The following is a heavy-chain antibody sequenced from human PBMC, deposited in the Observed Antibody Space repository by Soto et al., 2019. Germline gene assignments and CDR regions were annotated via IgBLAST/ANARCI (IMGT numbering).Heavy chain of an antibody. CDR2: ITYDGSNQ. CDR3: TRKIWNDVIGFGMDV. CDR1: GFTFSKYG. Sequence: QVQLVESGGGVVQPGTSLRLSCAASGFTFSKYGMHWVRQAPGRGLEWVALITYDGSNQYYADSVKGRFSSSRDNSKNTLYLQMNSLRPEDTAVYFCTRKIWNDVIGFGMDVWGQGTTVSVSS. D-gene: IGHD1-1*01. J-gene: IGHJ6*02. V-gene: IGHV3-30*03.